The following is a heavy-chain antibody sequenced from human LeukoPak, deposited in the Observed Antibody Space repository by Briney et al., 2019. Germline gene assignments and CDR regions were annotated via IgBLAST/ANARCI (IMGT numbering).Heavy chain of an antibody. Sequence: GGSLRLSCAVSGFTVSTKYMSWVRQAPGKGLEWVSVIYREGSTYYADSVKGRFTISRDNSKNTLYLQMNSLRAEDTAVYYCARGESDTATPRGIDYWGPGTLVTVSS. CDR3: ARGESDTATPRGIDY. CDR2: IYREGST. CDR1: GFTVSTKY. J-gene: IGHJ4*02. D-gene: IGHD5-18*01. V-gene: IGHV3-66*01.